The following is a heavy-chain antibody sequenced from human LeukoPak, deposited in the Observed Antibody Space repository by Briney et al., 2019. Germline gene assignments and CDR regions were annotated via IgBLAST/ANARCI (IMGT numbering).Heavy chain of an antibody. V-gene: IGHV1-69*05. Sequence: ASVKVSCKASGGTFSSYAISWVRQAPGQGLEWMGGIIPIFGTANYAQKFQGRVTITTDESTSTAYMELSSLRSEDTAVYYCASGDDYYYYYYMDVWGKGTTVTVSS. CDR3: ASGDDYYYYYYMDV. CDR1: GGTFSSYA. J-gene: IGHJ6*03. CDR2: IIPIFGTA.